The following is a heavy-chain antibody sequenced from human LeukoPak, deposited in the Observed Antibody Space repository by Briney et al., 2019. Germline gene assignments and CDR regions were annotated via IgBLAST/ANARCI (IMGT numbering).Heavy chain of an antibody. J-gene: IGHJ4*02. CDR2: ISYDGSNK. D-gene: IGHD6-19*01. Sequence: SGGSLRLSFAASGFTFSSYAMHWVSQAPGKGLEWVAVISYDGSNKYYADSVKGRFTISRDNSKNTLYLQMNSLRAEDTAVYYCARDSPNPHHSSGWYVTLSYWGQGTLVTVSS. CDR3: ARDSPNPHHSSGWYVTLSY. CDR1: GFTFSSYA. V-gene: IGHV3-30-3*01.